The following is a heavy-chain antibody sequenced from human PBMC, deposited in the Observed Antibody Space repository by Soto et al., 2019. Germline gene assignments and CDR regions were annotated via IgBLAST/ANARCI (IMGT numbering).Heavy chain of an antibody. D-gene: IGHD2-2*01. Sequence: ASVKVSCKASGYTFTGYYMHWVRQAPGQGLEWMGWINPNSGGTNYAQKFQGRVTMTRDTSISTAYMELSRLRSDDTAVYYCARDHSVTEYCSSTSCYAVDPWGQGTLVTVSS. V-gene: IGHV1-2*02. CDR2: INPNSGGT. CDR3: ARDHSVTEYCSSTSCYAVDP. CDR1: GYTFTGYY. J-gene: IGHJ5*02.